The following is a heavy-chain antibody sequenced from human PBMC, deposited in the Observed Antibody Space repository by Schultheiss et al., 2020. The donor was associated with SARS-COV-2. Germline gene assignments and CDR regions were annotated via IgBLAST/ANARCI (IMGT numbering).Heavy chain of an antibody. J-gene: IGHJ5*02. V-gene: IGHV4-34*01. D-gene: IGHD2-15*01. Sequence: SETLSLTCTVSGGSISSSYWSWIRQPPGKGLEWIGEINHRGSSNYNPSLKSRVTISVDTSKNQFSLKLSSVTAADTAVYFCARGVGVCSGGSCSVNWFDPWGQGTLVTVSS. CDR1: GGSISSSY. CDR3: ARGVGVCSGGSCSVNWFDP. CDR2: INHRGSS.